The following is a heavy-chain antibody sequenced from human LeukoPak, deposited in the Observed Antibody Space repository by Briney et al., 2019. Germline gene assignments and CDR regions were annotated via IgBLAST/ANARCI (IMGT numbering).Heavy chain of an antibody. V-gene: IGHV3-48*01. CDR1: GFTFSSYS. Sequence: GGSLRLSCAASGFTFSSYSMNWVRQAPGKGLEWVSYISSSNTIYYADSVKGRFTISRDNAKNSLYLQMNSLRAEDTAVYYCARVGFSDDFWSGYYTLENYFDYWGQGTLVTVSS. CDR3: ARVGFSDDFWSGYYTLENYFDY. D-gene: IGHD3-3*01. CDR2: ISSSNTI. J-gene: IGHJ4*02.